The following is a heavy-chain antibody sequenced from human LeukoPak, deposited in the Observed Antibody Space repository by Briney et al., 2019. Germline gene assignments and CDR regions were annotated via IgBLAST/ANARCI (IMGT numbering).Heavy chain of an antibody. CDR3: ARHDAGISARPFDN. CDR1: GGSISTYY. CDR2: IHASGPT. J-gene: IGHJ4*02. V-gene: IGHV4-4*09. D-gene: IGHD6-6*01. Sequence: SETLSLTCTVSGGSISTYYWSWIRRPPGKGLEWIAYIHASGPTNYNPSLKSRITISVDTSKNQFSLKLSSVTAADTAIYYCARHDAGISARPFDNWGQGTLATVSS.